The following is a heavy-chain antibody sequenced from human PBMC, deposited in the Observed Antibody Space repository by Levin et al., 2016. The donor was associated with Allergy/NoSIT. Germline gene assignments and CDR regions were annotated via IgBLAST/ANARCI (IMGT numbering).Heavy chain of an antibody. J-gene: IGHJ6*02. V-gene: IGHV3-11*05. CDR3: ARGDYDYVWGNYRPRGPDHYDMDV. Sequence: GGSLRLSCASSGFTFSDYYMSWLRQAPGKGLEWISYISPSGSSRIYADSVKDRFTISRDNGKNSLSLQMNSLRVEDTAAYFCARGDYDYVWGNYRPRGPDHYDMDVWGQGIPVTVSS. CDR1: GFTFSDYY. CDR2: ISPSGSSR. D-gene: IGHD3-16*02.